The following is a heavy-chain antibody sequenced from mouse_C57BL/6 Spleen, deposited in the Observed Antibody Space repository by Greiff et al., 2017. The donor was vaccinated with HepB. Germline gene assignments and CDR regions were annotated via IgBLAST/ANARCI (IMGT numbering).Heavy chain of an antibody. D-gene: IGHD1-1*01. CDR1: GYSFTSYY. CDR3: ARDEGNYYGSSYDWYFDV. CDR2: IYPGSGNT. V-gene: IGHV1-66*01. J-gene: IGHJ1*03. Sequence: VQLQQSGPELVKPGASVKISCKASGYSFTSYYIHWVTQRPGQGLEWIGWIYPGSGNTKYNEKFKGKATLTADTSSSTAYMQLSSLTSEDSAVYYCARDEGNYYGSSYDWYFDVWGTGTTVTVSS.